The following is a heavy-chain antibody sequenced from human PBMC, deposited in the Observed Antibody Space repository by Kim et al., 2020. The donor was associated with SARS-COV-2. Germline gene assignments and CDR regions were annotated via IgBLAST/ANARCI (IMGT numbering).Heavy chain of an antibody. V-gene: IGHV3-23*01. D-gene: IGHD1-1*01. CDR1: GFSFSSHA. CDR2: ISDGGVTT. Sequence: GGSLRLSCVASGFSFSSHAMSWVRQAPEKGLEWVSGISDGGVTTWYADSVKGRLTISRDNSKNTLYLQMDSLRAEDTAVYCCAKNNHAYPDWFDPWGQGTLVTVSS. CDR3: AKNNHAYPDWFDP. J-gene: IGHJ5*02.